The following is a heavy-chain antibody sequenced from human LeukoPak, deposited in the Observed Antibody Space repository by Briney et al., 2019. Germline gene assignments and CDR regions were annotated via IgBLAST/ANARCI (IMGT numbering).Heavy chain of an antibody. CDR2: IHPSSGAT. J-gene: IGHJ4*02. CDR3: ARDLPFED. CDR1: GYTFIAYH. V-gene: IGHV1-2*06. D-gene: IGHD2/OR15-2a*01. Sequence: ASVKVSCKASGYTFIAYHMQWVGQAPGQGLEWMGRIHPSSGATNYAQRFQGRVTLTRDTSINTAYMELSRLTSADTAVYYCARDLPFEDWGQGPLVTVSS.